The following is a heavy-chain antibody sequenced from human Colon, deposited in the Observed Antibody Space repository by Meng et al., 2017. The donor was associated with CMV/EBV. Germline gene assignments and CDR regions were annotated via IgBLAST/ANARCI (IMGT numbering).Heavy chain of an antibody. CDR3: AKDIKMGRKILYGMDV. CDR2: ISWNSGSI. CDR1: GFTFDDYA. J-gene: IGHJ6*02. V-gene: IGHV3-9*01. D-gene: IGHD2-8*01. Sequence: GKSLKISCAASGFTFDDYAMHWVRQAPGKGLEWVSGISWNSGSIGYADSVKGRFTISRDNAKNSLYLQMNSLRAEDTALYYCAKDIKMGRKILYGMDVWGQGTTVTVSS.